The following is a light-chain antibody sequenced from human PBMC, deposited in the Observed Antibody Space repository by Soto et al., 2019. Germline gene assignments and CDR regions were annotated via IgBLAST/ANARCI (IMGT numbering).Light chain of an antibody. V-gene: IGLV2-14*01. CDR3: SSYTTMSTKV. J-gene: IGLJ1*01. CDR1: GSDVGAYDY. Sequence: QSALTQPASVSGSPGQSISISCSGTGSDVGAYDYVSWYQQHPGRPPKLIIFEVINRPSGVSSRFSGSRSGNTASLTISGLQAQDEADYYCSSYTTMSTKVFGTGPKLTVL. CDR2: EVI.